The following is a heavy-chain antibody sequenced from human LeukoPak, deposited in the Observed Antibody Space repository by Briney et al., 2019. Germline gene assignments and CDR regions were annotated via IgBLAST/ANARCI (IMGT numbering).Heavy chain of an antibody. V-gene: IGHV3-53*01. Sequence: GGSLRLSCAASGFTVSTNYMSWVRQAPGKGLEWVSVIYSDGRTYYSDSVKGRFTISRDNSKNTLYLQMNSLRAEDTAVYYCARDSGRFDVFDIWGQGTMVTVSS. J-gene: IGHJ3*02. CDR1: GFTVSTNY. CDR3: ARDSGRFDVFDI. CDR2: IYSDGRT. D-gene: IGHD3-10*01.